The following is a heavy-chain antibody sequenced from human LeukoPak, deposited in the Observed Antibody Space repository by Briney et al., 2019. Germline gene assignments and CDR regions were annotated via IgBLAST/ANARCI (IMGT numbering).Heavy chain of an antibody. CDR3: AKDTDPVYYYDNSGYYPNFDY. J-gene: IGHJ4*02. CDR2: ISGSGGST. D-gene: IGHD3-22*01. V-gene: IGHV3-23*01. CDR1: GFTFSSYG. Sequence: GGSLRLSCAASGFTFSSYGMSWVRQAPGKGLEWVSAISGSGGSTYYADSVKGRFTISRDNSKNTLYLQMNSLRAEDTAVYYCAKDTDPVYYYDNSGYYPNFDYWGQGTLVTVSS.